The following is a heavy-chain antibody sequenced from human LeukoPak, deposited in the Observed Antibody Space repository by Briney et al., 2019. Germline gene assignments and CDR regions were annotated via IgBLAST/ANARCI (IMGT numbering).Heavy chain of an antibody. V-gene: IGHV3-48*03. Sequence: PGGSLRLSCAASGFTSSSYEMNWVRQAPGKGLEWVPYISRSGSTIYYADSVKGRFTISRDNAKNSMYLQMNSLRAEDTAVYYCVRDHCSGGSCYLHIDYLGQGTLVTVSS. J-gene: IGHJ4*02. D-gene: IGHD2-15*01. CDR1: GFTSSSYE. CDR3: VRDHCSGGSCYLHIDY. CDR2: ISRSGSTI.